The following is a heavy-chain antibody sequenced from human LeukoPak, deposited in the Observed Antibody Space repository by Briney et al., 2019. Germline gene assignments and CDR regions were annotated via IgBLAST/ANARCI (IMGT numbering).Heavy chain of an antibody. D-gene: IGHD6-13*01. CDR2: ISSSGSTI. CDR3: ARSSRGSSWYF. V-gene: IGHV3-48*03. J-gene: IGHJ4*02. CDR1: GFTFSSYE. Sequence: GGSLRLSCAASGFTFSSYEMNWVRQAPGKGLEWVSYISSSGSTIYYADSVKGRFTIPRDNAKNSLYLQMNSLRAEDTAVYYCARSSRGSSWYFGGQGTLVTVSS.